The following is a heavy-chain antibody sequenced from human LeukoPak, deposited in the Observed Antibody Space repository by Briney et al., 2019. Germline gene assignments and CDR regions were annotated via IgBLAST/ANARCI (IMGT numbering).Heavy chain of an antibody. D-gene: IGHD6-13*01. CDR3: AIIAAAGGDFDY. Sequence: PGGSLRLSCAASGFIFSSFGMHWVRQAPGKGLEWVAVISYDGSNKYYADSVKGRFTISRDNSKNTLYLQMNSLRAEDTAVYYCAIIAAAGGDFDYWGQGTLVTVSS. J-gene: IGHJ4*02. V-gene: IGHV3-30*03. CDR1: GFIFSSFG. CDR2: ISYDGSNK.